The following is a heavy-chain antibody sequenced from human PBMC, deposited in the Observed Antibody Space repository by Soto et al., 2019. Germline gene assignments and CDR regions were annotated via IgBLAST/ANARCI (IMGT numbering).Heavy chain of an antibody. V-gene: IGHV3-23*01. D-gene: IGHD6-13*01. Sequence: GGCLRLSCAASGFTLSSYAMSWVCQAQGKGLEWVSAISGSGGSTYYADSVKGRFTNSRDNSKNTLYLQMNSLRAEDTAVYYCAKDRGIAAAGLYTYFDYWGQGTLVTGSS. CDR3: AKDRGIAAAGLYTYFDY. CDR2: ISGSGGST. CDR1: GFTLSSYA. J-gene: IGHJ4*02.